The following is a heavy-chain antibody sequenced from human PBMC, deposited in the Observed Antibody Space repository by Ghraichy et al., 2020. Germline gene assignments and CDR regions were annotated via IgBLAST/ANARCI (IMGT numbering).Heavy chain of an antibody. J-gene: IGHJ6*02. CDR3: ARDLASSEIHSVYYGMDV. V-gene: IGHV3-33*08. CDR2: IWSDGSKK. CDR1: GFTFSSYG. D-gene: IGHD3-3*02. Sequence: SLNISCAVSGFTFSSYGMHWVRQAPGKGLEWVAVIWSDGSKKHYADSVKGRFTISRDNSKKTLYLEMNSLTAEDTAVYYCARDLASSEIHSVYYGMDVWGQGTTVIVSS.